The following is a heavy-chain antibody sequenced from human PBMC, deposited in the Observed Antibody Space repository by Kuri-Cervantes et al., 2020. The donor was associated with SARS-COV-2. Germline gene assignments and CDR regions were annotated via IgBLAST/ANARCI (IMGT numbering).Heavy chain of an antibody. CDR1: GFTFSDYY. D-gene: IGHD2/OR15-2a*01. V-gene: IGHV3-11*04. CDR3: ARDGARPFYYYYYYMDV. J-gene: IGHJ6*03. Sequence: GGSLRLSCAASGFTFSDYYMSWIRQAPGKGLEWVSYISSSGSTIYYADSVKGRFTISRDNSKNTLYLQMNSLRAEDTAVYYCARDGARPFYYYYYYMDVWGKGTTVTVSS. CDR2: ISSSGSTI.